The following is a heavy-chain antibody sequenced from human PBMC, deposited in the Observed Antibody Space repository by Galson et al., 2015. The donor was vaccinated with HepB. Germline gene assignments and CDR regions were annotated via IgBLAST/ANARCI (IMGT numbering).Heavy chain of an antibody. CDR1: GFTFSNYE. V-gene: IGHV3-48*03. Sequence: SLRLSCAASGFTFSNYEMNWVRQAPGKGLEWVSYISSSGSTIYYADSVKGRFTISRDNAKNSLYLQMNSLRAEDTAVYYCARDGAAADIDYWGQGTLVTVSS. CDR2: ISSSGSTI. J-gene: IGHJ4*02. D-gene: IGHD6-13*01. CDR3: ARDGAAADIDY.